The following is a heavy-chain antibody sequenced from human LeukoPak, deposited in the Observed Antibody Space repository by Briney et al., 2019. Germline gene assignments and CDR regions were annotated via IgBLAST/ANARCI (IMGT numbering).Heavy chain of an antibody. J-gene: IGHJ4*02. CDR3: ARDHYYDSSGYYPFDY. CDR2: IYYSGST. V-gene: IGHV4-59*12. Sequence: SETLSLTCTVSGGSINSYYWSWIRQPPGKGLEWIGYIYYSGSTNYNPSLKSRVTISVDTSKNQFSLKLSSVTAADTAVYYCARDHYYDSSGYYPFDYWGQGTLVTVSS. D-gene: IGHD3-22*01. CDR1: GGSINSYY.